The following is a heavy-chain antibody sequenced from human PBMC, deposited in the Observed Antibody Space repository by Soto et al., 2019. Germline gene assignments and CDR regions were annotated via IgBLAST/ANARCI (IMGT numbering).Heavy chain of an antibody. D-gene: IGHD4-17*01. Sequence: LSGTLSLTCAVYGGTFYSYYWSWLRQPPGKGLEWIGEINHSGSTNYNPSLKSRVTISVDTSKNQFSLKLSSVTAADTAVYYCARDYGGNSGDYFDYWGQGTLVTVSS. CDR1: GGTFYSYY. J-gene: IGHJ4*02. CDR3: ARDYGGNSGDYFDY. V-gene: IGHV4-34*01. CDR2: INHSGST.